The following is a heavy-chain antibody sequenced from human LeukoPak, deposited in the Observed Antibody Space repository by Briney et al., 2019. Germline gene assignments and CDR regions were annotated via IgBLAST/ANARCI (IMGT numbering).Heavy chain of an antibody. V-gene: IGHV1-69*01. CDR3: ARGAPPKDWHAFDI. D-gene: IGHD2-15*01. CDR1: GGTFSGYA. Sequence: RASGKVSFKASGGTFSGYAISWVRQAPGQGLEWMGGIIPIFGTANYAQKFQGRVTITADESTSTAYMELSSLRSEDTAVYYCARGAPPKDWHAFDIWGQGTMVTVFS. J-gene: IGHJ3*02. CDR2: IIPIFGTA.